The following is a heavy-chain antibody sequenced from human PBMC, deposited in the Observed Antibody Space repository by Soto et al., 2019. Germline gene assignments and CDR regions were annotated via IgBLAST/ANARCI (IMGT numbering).Heavy chain of an antibody. Sequence: XGSLRLSWLASGLTCGSRAMTWVRQAPGEGLQWVSTITDTGGDAKYADSVRGRFVISRDNSKKTLYLQMTSLTAEDSAMYYCARGPTDSYPGSRIFDVWGRGTLVTVSS. V-gene: IGHV3-23*01. J-gene: IGHJ4*02. D-gene: IGHD3-10*01. CDR1: GLTCGSRA. CDR2: ITDTGGDA. CDR3: ARGPTDSYPGSRIFDV.